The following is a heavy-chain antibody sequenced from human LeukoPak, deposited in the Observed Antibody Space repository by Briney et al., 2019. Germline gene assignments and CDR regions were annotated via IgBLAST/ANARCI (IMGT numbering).Heavy chain of an antibody. Sequence: GGSLRLSCAASGFTFSSYAMSWVRQAPGKGLEWVSSVTGNGDNTFHADSVKGRFTISRDNSKNMLCLQINSLRAEDAAVYYCARDRNYFEALHRSYWGQGTLVTVSS. CDR2: VTGNGDNT. CDR3: ARDRNYFEALHRSY. J-gene: IGHJ4*02. D-gene: IGHD3-10*01. V-gene: IGHV3-23*01. CDR1: GFTFSSYA.